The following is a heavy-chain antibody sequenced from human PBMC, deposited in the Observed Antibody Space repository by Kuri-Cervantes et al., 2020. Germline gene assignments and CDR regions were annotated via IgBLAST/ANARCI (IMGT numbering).Heavy chain of an antibody. CDR1: GFTFSSYS. CDR3: AREVFTMVRGVTE. V-gene: IGHV3-48*02. J-gene: IGHJ4*02. CDR2: ISSSSSTI. Sequence: ETLSLTCAASGFTFSSYSMNWVRQAPGKGLEWVSYISSSSSTIYYADSVKGRFTISRDNAKNSLYLQMNSLRDEDTAVYYCAREVFTMVRGVTEWGQGTLVTVSS. D-gene: IGHD3-10*01.